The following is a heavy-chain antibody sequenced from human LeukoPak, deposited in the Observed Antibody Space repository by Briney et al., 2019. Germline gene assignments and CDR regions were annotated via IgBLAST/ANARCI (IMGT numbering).Heavy chain of an antibody. D-gene: IGHD1-26*01. CDR3: ARFRSGSYYDVWDYYYYMDV. CDR1: GFTFSSYW. Sequence: QPGGSLRLSCAASGFTFSSYWMTWVRQAPGKGLEWVANIKQEGSEKYYVDSVKGRFTISRDNAKNSLYLQMNSLRAEDTAVYYCARFRSGSYYDVWDYYYYMDVRGKGTTVTVSS. J-gene: IGHJ6*03. CDR2: IKQEGSEK. V-gene: IGHV3-7*01.